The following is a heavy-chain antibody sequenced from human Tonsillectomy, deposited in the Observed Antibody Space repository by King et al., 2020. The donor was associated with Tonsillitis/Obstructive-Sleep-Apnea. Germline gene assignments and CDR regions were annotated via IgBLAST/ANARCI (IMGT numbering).Heavy chain of an antibody. V-gene: IGHV4-59*08. CDR1: GGSISSYY. CDR3: ATQSDFWSGYPFPYFYYYAMDV. Sequence: VQLQESGPGLVKPSETLSLTCTVSGGSISSYYWSWIRPPPGKGLEWIGYIYYSGSTNYNPSLKSRVTISVDTYKNPFSLKLSSVTAADTAVYYCATQSDFWSGYPFPYFYYYAMDVWGQGTTVTVSS. D-gene: IGHD3-3*01. CDR2: IYYSGST. J-gene: IGHJ6*02.